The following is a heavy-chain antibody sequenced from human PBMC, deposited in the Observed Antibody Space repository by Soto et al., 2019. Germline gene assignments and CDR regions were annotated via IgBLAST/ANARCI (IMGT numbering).Heavy chain of an antibody. Sequence: QVQLVQSGAEVKKPGSSVKVSCKASGGTFSSYTISWVRQAPGQGLEWMGRIIPILGIANYAQKFQGRVTITADKSTSTAYMEMSSLRSEDTAVYYCARPIAAAATYYCYGMDVWGQGTTVTVSS. CDR1: GGTFSSYT. V-gene: IGHV1-69*02. CDR2: IIPILGIA. CDR3: ARPIAAAATYYCYGMDV. J-gene: IGHJ6*02. D-gene: IGHD6-13*01.